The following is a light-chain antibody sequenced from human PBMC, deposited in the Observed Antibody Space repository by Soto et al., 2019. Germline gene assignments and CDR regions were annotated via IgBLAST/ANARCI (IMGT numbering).Light chain of an antibody. V-gene: IGKV1-5*03. Sequence: DIQMTQSPSTLSASVGDRVTFTCRASQSINTWLAWYQLKPGRAPKLLIYKASTLESGVPSRFSGSGSGTEFTLTISSLQPDDFATYYCQQYQTYSQFGQGTKVEIK. CDR2: KAS. CDR3: QQYQTYSQ. J-gene: IGKJ1*01. CDR1: QSINTW.